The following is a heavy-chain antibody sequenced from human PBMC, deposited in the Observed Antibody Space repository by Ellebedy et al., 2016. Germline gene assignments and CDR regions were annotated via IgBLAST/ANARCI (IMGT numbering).Heavy chain of an antibody. Sequence: GESLKISCAASGFTVSTNYMKWVRQAPGKGLEWVSAIFSDGNTYYADSVKGRFTISRDNSRNTLHLQMNSLRDEDTAVYYCTRGVGSGWFDPWGQGTLVTVSS. CDR1: GFTVSTNY. V-gene: IGHV3-53*05. J-gene: IGHJ5*02. CDR3: TRGVGSGWFDP. D-gene: IGHD2-15*01. CDR2: IFSDGNT.